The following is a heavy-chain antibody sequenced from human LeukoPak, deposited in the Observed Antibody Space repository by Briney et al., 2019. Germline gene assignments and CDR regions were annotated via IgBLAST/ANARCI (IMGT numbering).Heavy chain of an antibody. CDR2: INPSGGST. V-gene: IGHV1-46*01. D-gene: IGHD3-22*01. CDR3: ARDPVGSYYYDSSGYSSGPFDY. Sequence: ASVKVSCKASGYTFTSYGISWVRQAPGQGLEWMGIINPSGGSTSYAQKFQGRVTMTRDTSTSTVYMELSSLRSEDTAVYYCARDPVGSYYYDSSGYSSGPFDYWGQGTLVTVSS. CDR1: GYTFTSYG. J-gene: IGHJ4*02.